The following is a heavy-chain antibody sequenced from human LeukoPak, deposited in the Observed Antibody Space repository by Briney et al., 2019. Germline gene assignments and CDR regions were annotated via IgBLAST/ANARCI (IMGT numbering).Heavy chain of an antibody. J-gene: IGHJ4*02. CDR1: GGSFSGYY. Sequence: SETLPLTCAVYGGSFSGYYWSWIRQPPGKGLEWIGEINHSGSTNYNPSLKSRVTISVDTSKNQFSLKLSSVTAADTAVYYCARGVVVVAATHHDYWGQGTLVTVSS. D-gene: IGHD2-15*01. V-gene: IGHV4-34*01. CDR2: INHSGST. CDR3: ARGVVVVAATHHDY.